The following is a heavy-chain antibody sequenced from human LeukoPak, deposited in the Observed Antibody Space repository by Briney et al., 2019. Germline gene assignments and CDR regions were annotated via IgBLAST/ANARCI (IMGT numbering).Heavy chain of an antibody. CDR1: AYTFTNYD. CDR3: ARGRGGTVVRGYLDS. CDR2: MNSNSGNT. V-gene: IGHV1-8*01. D-gene: IGHD3-10*01. J-gene: IGHJ4*02. Sequence: ASVKVSCKASAYTFTNYDIMWVRQATGQGPEWMGWMNSNSGNTGYAQKFQGRVTMTRDTSINTAYMELHSLTSEDTAVYYCARGRGGTVVRGYLDSWGQGTLVTVSS.